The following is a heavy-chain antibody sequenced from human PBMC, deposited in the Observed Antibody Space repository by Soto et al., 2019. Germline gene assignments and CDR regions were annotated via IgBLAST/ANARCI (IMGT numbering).Heavy chain of an antibody. CDR3: ARRTYDIRFDY. CDR1: GDSISSSGYY. V-gene: IGHV4-39*01. D-gene: IGHD3-9*01. CDR2: IYYSGST. Sequence: QLQLQESGPGLVKPSETLSLTCTVSGDSISSSGYYWGWIRQPPKKGLEWIGTIYYSGSTYYNPSLESRVTISVDTSKNQVSLKLSSVTAADTAVYYCARRTYDIRFDYWGQGTLVTVSS. J-gene: IGHJ4*02.